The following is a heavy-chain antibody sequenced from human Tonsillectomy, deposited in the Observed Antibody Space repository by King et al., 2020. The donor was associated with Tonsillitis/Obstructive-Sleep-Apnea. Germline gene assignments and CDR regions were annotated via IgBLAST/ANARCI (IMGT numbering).Heavy chain of an antibody. CDR3: ARNPYYYDSNGYYNWFDP. J-gene: IGHJ5*02. CDR2: IYYSGST. V-gene: IGHV4-39*01. D-gene: IGHD3-22*01. CDR1: GGSISSSNNY. Sequence: LQLQESGPGLVKPSETLSLTCTVSGGSISSSNNYWGWIRQPPGKGLEWIGSIYYSGSTYYNPSLKSRVTISVDTSKKQFSLKLSSVTAADTAVYYCARNPYYYDSNGYYNWFDPWGQGTLVTVSS.